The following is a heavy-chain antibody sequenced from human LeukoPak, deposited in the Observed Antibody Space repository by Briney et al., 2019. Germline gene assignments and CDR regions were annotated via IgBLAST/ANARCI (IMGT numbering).Heavy chain of an antibody. V-gene: IGHV1-2*02. D-gene: IGHD2-15*01. CDR3: ARADCSGGSCSPDY. CDR1: GYTFTGYY. CDR2: INPNSGGT. Sequence: ASVKVSCKASGYTFTGYYMHWVRQAPGQGLEWMGWINPNSGGTNYAQKFQGRVTMTRDTYISTAYMELSRLRSDDTAVYYCARADCSGGSCSPDYWGQGTLVTVSS. J-gene: IGHJ4*02.